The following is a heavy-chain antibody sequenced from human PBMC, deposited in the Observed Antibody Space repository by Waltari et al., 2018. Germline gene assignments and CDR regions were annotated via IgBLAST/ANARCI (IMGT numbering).Heavy chain of an antibody. J-gene: IGHJ4*02. CDR1: GFTFSTNG. Sequence: EVQLVESGGGLVQPGGSLRLSCAASGFTFSTNGMNWVRQAPGKGLEWVSHISGSGSPTYYADSVKGRFTISRDNAMNSLYLQMNSLRAEDTAVYYCAPLGASSLTLTAWGQGTLVTVSS. V-gene: IGHV3-48*01. CDR2: ISGSGSPT. CDR3: APLGASSLTLTA. D-gene: IGHD1-26*01.